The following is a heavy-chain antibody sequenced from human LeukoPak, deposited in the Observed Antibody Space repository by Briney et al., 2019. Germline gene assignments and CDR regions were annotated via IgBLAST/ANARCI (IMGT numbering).Heavy chain of an antibody. J-gene: IGHJ4*02. Sequence: GGSLRLSCAASGFTFSNYDMHWVRQAAGKGLEWVSGIGTAGDTYYPASVMGRFTISRENAKSSLYLQINSLSAGDTAVYYCASSPTYSSSWYAIDNWGQGTLVTVSS. CDR3: ASSPTYSSSWYAIDN. D-gene: IGHD6-13*01. CDR1: GFTFSNYD. CDR2: IGTAGDT. V-gene: IGHV3-13*01.